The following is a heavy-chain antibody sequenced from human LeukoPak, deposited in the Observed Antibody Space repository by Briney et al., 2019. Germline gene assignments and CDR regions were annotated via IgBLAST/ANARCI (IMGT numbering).Heavy chain of an antibody. Sequence: KPGGSLRLSCAASGFTFSSYSMNWVRQAPGKGLEWVSSISSSSSYIYYADSVKGRFTISRDNAKNSLYLQINSLRAEDTAVYYCARDLNWNYVPWGQGTLVTVSS. CDR2: ISSSSSYI. CDR3: ARDLNWNYVP. D-gene: IGHD1-7*01. CDR1: GFTFSSYS. J-gene: IGHJ5*02. V-gene: IGHV3-21*01.